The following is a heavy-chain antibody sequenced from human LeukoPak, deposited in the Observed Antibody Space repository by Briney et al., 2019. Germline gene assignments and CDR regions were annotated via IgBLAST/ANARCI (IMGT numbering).Heavy chain of an antibody. V-gene: IGHV4-34*01. CDR3: ARGSRGYYYVRFDP. D-gene: IGHD3-22*01. J-gene: IGHJ5*02. CDR2: INHSGST. Sequence: SETLSLTCAVYGGSFSGYYWSWIRQPPGKGLEWIGEINHSGSTNYNPSLKSRVTISVDTSKNQFSLKLSSVTAADTAVYYCARGSRGYYYVRFDPWGQGTLVTVSS. CDR1: GGSFSGYY.